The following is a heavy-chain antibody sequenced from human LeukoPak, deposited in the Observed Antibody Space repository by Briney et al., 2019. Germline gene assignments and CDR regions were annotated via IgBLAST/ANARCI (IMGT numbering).Heavy chain of an antibody. Sequence: SETLSLTCTVSGGSITSAVSYWVWIRQSPGRGLEWIGSIHYSGSTYHNPSLESRVTMSVDTSKNHFSLRLSSVTAADTAVYYCARGSSSSWYYCDPWGQGTLVTVSS. CDR2: IHYSGST. CDR3: ARGSSSSWYYCDP. CDR1: GGSITSAVSY. D-gene: IGHD6-13*01. V-gene: IGHV4-39*07. J-gene: IGHJ5*02.